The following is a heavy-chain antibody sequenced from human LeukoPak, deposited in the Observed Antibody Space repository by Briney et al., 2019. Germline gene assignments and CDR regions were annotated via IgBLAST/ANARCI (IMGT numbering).Heavy chain of an antibody. Sequence: SETLSLTCTVSGGSISSSSYYWGWIRQPPGKGLEWIGSIYYSGSTYYNPSLKSRVTISVDTSKNQFSLKLSSVAAADTAVYYCARDSRSRITIFGEDAFDIWGQGTMVTVSS. CDR1: GGSISSSSYY. J-gene: IGHJ3*02. CDR3: ARDSRSRITIFGEDAFDI. V-gene: IGHV4-39*07. D-gene: IGHD3-3*01. CDR2: IYYSGST.